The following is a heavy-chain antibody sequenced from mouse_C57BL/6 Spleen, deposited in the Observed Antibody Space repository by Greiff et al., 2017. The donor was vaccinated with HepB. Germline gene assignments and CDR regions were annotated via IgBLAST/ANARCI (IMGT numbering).Heavy chain of an antibody. CDR2: ISGGGGNT. CDR3: ARGDFYYYGRSPFAY. V-gene: IGHV5-9*01. D-gene: IGHD1-1*01. CDR1: GFTFSSYT. Sequence: EVKLVESGGGLVKPGGSLKLSCAASGFTFSSYTMSWVRQTPEKRLEWIATISGGGGNTYYPDSVKGRVTISRDNAKNTLYLQMSSLRSEDTALYYCARGDFYYYGRSPFAYWGQGTLVTVSA. J-gene: IGHJ3*01.